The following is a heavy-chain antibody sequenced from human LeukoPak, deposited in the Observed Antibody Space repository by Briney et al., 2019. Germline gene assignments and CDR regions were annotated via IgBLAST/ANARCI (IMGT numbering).Heavy chain of an antibody. CDR3: ARAIVVVAATVWWFDP. J-gene: IGHJ5*02. Sequence: SETLSLTCAVYGGSFSGYYWSWIRQPPGKGLEWIGEINHSGSTNYNPSLKSRVTISVDKSKNQFSLKLSSVTAADTAVYYCARAIVVVAATVWWFDPWGQGTLVTVSS. CDR2: INHSGST. D-gene: IGHD2-15*01. V-gene: IGHV4-34*01. CDR1: GGSFSGYY.